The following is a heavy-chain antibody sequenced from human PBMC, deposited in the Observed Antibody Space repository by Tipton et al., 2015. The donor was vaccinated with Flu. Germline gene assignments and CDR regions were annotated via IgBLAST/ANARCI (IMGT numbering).Heavy chain of an antibody. D-gene: IGHD4-11*01. Sequence: TLSLTCAVSGDSIRNDYFWGWIRQPPGKGLEWIATIHRSGSTKYNPSFKGRVTISVDTSKNQFSLEMRSVTAADMAVYYCARRDFSNYVSDPKNWFDRWGQGILVTVSS. CDR3: ARRDFSNYVSDPKNWFDR. CDR2: IHRSGST. CDR1: GDSIRNDYF. J-gene: IGHJ5*02. V-gene: IGHV4-38-2*01.